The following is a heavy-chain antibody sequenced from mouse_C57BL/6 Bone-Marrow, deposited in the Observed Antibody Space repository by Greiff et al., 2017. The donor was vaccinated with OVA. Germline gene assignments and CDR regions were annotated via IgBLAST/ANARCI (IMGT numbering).Heavy chain of an antibody. J-gene: IGHJ3*01. CDR1: GYTFTSYG. Sequence: QVHVKQSGAELARPGASVKLSCKASGYTFTSYGISWVKQRTGQGLEWIGEIYPRSGNTYYNEKLKGKATLTADKSSSTAYMELRSLTSEDSAVYFGACLYYGSSYPAGFAYWGQGTLVTVSA. V-gene: IGHV1-81*01. CDR3: ACLYYGSSYPAGFAY. CDR2: IYPRSGNT. D-gene: IGHD1-1*01.